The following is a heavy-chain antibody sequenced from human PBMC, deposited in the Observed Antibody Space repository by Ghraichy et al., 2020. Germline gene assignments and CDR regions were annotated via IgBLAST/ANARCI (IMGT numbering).Heavy chain of an antibody. J-gene: IGHJ6*02. CDR3: ARKVGMDV. CDR2: ISYSGDI. CDR1: GFTFSGYY. Sequence: GGSLRLSCAASGFTFSGYYMSWIRRAPGKGLEWIAYISYSGDIYYADSVKGRFTISRDDAKKSVFLQMDSLRAEDTAVYYCARKVGMDVWGQGTTVTVSS. V-gene: IGHV3-11*01.